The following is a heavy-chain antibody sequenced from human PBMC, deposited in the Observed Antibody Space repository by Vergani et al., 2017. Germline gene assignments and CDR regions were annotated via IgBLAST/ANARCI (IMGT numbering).Heavy chain of an antibody. V-gene: IGHV3-23*01. Sequence: EVQLLESGGGLVQPGGSLRLSCAASGFTFSSYAMSWVRQAPGKGLEWVSAISGSGGSTYYADSVKGRFTISRDNAKNSLYLQMNSLRAEDTALYYCAKGMGIAVAAPPHWYFDLWGRGTLVTVSS. J-gene: IGHJ2*01. CDR3: AKGMGIAVAAPPHWYFDL. CDR2: ISGSGGST. D-gene: IGHD6-19*01. CDR1: GFTFSSYA.